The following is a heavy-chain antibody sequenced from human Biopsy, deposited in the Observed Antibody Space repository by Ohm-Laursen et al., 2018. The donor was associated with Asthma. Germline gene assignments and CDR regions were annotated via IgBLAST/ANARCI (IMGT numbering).Heavy chain of an antibody. CDR3: VRDGTDDAFDI. Sequence: SLRLSCAASGFTFSNFAIHWVRQAPGKGLEWVGVISKDASTQDYADSVKGRFTMARDNSKNTLDLQMNSLREEDTAVYYCVRDGTDDAFDIWGQGAVVSVSS. D-gene: IGHD1-1*01. J-gene: IGHJ3*02. V-gene: IGHV3-30*06. CDR2: ISKDASTQ. CDR1: GFTFSNFA.